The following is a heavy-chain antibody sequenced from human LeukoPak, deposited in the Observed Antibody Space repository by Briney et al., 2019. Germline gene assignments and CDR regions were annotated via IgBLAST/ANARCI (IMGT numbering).Heavy chain of an antibody. CDR2: TNPSSRNS. D-gene: IGHD5-18*01. CDR3: ARNPSRSDTYFDL. CDR1: GYTFTDYE. J-gene: IGHJ4*02. Sequence: ASVKVSCKASGYTFTDYEINWVRQASGQGLEWMGWTNPSSRNSAYAPKFEGRLTMTTDPSTSTAYVELRSLTSEDTAVYYCARNPSRSDTYFDLWGQGTLVTVSS. V-gene: IGHV1-8*01.